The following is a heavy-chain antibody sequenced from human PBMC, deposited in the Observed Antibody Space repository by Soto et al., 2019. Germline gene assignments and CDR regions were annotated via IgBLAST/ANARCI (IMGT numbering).Heavy chain of an antibody. D-gene: IGHD5-18*01. V-gene: IGHV4-61*08. CDR1: GGSISSGGYY. CDR3: ARSSTWIQLWAPDY. CDR2: IYYSGST. J-gene: IGHJ4*02. Sequence: PSETLSLTCTVSGGSISSGGYYWSWIRQPPGKGLEWIGYIYYSGSTNYNPSLKSRVTISVDTSKNQFSLKLSSVTAADTAVYYCARSSTWIQLWAPDYWGQGTLVTVSS.